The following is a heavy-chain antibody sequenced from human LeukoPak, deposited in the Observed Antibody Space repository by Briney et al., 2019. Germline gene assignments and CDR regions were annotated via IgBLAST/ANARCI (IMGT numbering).Heavy chain of an antibody. D-gene: IGHD2-15*01. Sequence: GGSLRLSCVGSGFTFSSYAMSWVRQAPGKGLEWVSVISGSGGSTYYAESVKGRFTISRDNSKNTLYLRMNSLRAEDTAVYYCAKVSRYCSGGSCYYHPFDYWGQGTLVTVSS. V-gene: IGHV3-23*01. CDR2: ISGSGGST. CDR1: GFTFSSYA. CDR3: AKVSRYCSGGSCYYHPFDY. J-gene: IGHJ4*02.